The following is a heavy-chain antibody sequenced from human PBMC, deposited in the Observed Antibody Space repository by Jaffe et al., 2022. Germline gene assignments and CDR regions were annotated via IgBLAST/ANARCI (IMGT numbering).Heavy chain of an antibody. CDR1: GYTFTSYG. CDR3: ARAGTHPGSSHFWSGYYEVVDYYYYMDV. Sequence: QVQLVQSGAEVKKPGASVKVSCKASGYTFTSYGISWVRQAPGQGLEWMGWISAYNGNTNYAQKLQGRVTMTTDTSTSTAYMELRSLRSDDTAVYYCARAGTHPGSSHFWSGYYEVVDYYYYMDVWGKGTTVTVSS. J-gene: IGHJ6*03. CDR2: ISAYNGNT. D-gene: IGHD3-3*02. V-gene: IGHV1-18*01.